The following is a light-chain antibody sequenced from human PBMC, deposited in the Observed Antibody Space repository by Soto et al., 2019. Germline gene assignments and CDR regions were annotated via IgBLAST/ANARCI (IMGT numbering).Light chain of an antibody. Sequence: DIQMTQSPSSLSASVGDRVTITCRASQSISSYLNWYQQKPGKAPKLLIYAASSLQSGVPSRFSGSGSGTDFTLTISSLQPEDFATYYCQQSYRTPPTLGQGTLLEIK. V-gene: IGKV1-39*01. CDR1: QSISSY. J-gene: IGKJ5*01. CDR2: AAS. CDR3: QQSYRTPPT.